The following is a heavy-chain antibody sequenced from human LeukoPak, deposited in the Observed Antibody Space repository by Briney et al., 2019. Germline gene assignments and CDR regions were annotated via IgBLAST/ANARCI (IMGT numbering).Heavy chain of an antibody. CDR2: ISWNSGSI. Sequence: PGGSLRLSCVASGFPFDNYAMYWVRQAPGKGLEWVSGISWNSGSIGYADSVKGRFTISRDNAKNSLYLQMNSLRAEDTALYYCAKDYGAGSGGYYYYMDVWGKGTTVTISS. CDR1: GFPFDNYA. J-gene: IGHJ6*03. V-gene: IGHV3-9*01. D-gene: IGHD6-13*01. CDR3: AKDYGAGSGGYYYYMDV.